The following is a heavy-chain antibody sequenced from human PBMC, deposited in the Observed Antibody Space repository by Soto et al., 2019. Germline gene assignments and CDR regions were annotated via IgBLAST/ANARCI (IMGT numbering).Heavy chain of an antibody. CDR3: ARDPTKYSSSWYGDYYYGMDV. CDR1: GFTFSSYW. V-gene: IGHV3-7*03. CDR2: IKQDGSEK. D-gene: IGHD6-13*01. Sequence: EVQLVESGGGLVQPGGSLRLSCAASGFTFSSYWMSWVRQAPGKGLEGVANIKQDGSEKYYVDSVKGRFTISRDNAKNSLYLQMNSLRAEDTAVYYCARDPTKYSSSWYGDYYYGMDVWGQGTTVTVSS. J-gene: IGHJ6*02.